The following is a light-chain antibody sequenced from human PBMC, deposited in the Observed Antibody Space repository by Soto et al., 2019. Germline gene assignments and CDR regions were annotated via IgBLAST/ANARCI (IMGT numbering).Light chain of an antibody. CDR1: QSVSSY. V-gene: IGKV3D-15*01. Sequence: TQSPATLSLSPGERVTLSCRASQSVSSYVAWYQQKPGQAPRLLIYGTSTRATGIPARFSGSGSGTDFTLTISSLQSEDFAVYYCQQYNNWPWTFGQGTKVDIK. CDR3: QQYNNWPWT. CDR2: GTS. J-gene: IGKJ1*01.